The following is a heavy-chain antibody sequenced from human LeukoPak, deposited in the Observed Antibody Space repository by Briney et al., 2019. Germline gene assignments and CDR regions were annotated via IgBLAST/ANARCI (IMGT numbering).Heavy chain of an antibody. D-gene: IGHD5-18*01. CDR2: ISWDGGST. CDR1: GFTFDDYA. J-gene: IGHJ4*02. V-gene: IGHV3-43D*03. Sequence: PGGSLRLSCAASGFTFDDYAMHWVRQATGKGLEWFSLISWDGGSTYYADSVKGRFTISRDNSKNSLYLQMNSLRAEDTALYYCAKALYSYGPPEDYWGQGTLVTVSS. CDR3: AKALYSYGPPEDY.